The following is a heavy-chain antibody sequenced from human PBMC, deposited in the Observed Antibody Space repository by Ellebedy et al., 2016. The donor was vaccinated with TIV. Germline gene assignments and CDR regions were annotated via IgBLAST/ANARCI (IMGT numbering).Heavy chain of an antibody. CDR2: INPSGGST. CDR3: ASHGYGDYSSYGMDV. D-gene: IGHD4-17*01. CDR1: GYTFTSYY. V-gene: IGHV1-46*01. J-gene: IGHJ6*02. Sequence: ASVKVSXXASGYTFTSYYMHWVRQAPGQGLEWMGIINPSGGSTSYAQKFQGRVTMTRDTSTSTVYMELSSLRSEDTAVYYCASHGYGDYSSYGMDVWGQGTTVTVSS.